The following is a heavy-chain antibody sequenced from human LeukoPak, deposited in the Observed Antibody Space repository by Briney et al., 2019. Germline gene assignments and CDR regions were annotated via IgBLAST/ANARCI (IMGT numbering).Heavy chain of an antibody. J-gene: IGHJ3*02. D-gene: IGHD4-17*01. CDR1: GFIFSSYA. CDR3: AKDLSRTDVRSFDI. Sequence: GGSLRLSCAASGFIFSSYAMTWVRQAPGRGLEWLSTISGSGTTTYYVDSVKGRFTVSRDNSKNTLYLQMNSLRAEDTALYYCAKDLSRTDVRSFDIWGQGTMVTVSS. CDR2: ISGSGTTT. V-gene: IGHV3-23*01.